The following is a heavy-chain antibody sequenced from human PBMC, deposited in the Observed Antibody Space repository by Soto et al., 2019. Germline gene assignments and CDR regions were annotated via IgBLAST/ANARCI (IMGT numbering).Heavy chain of an antibody. CDR2: INTISGDT. CDR3: ASVRRSPYAMDV. Sequence: VSRKVAGKSLGESFTGHYIHVVREAPGQGLEWMGWINTISGDTNYAKKLQGRVTMTRDTSISTAYMDLSSLISADTAVYYCASVRRSPYAMDVWGQGTTVPGS. J-gene: IGHJ6*02. D-gene: IGHD2-2*01. CDR1: GESFTGHY. V-gene: IGHV1-2*02.